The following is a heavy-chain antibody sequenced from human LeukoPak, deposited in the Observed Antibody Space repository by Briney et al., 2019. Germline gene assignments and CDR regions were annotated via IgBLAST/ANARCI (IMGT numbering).Heavy chain of an antibody. Sequence: ASVKVSFKASGYTFTSYYMHWVRQAPGQGLEWMGLINPSGGSTSYAQKFQGRVTMTRDTSTSTVYMELSSLRSEDTAVYYCARVVSSSSSWSSKYFQHWGQGTLVTVSS. J-gene: IGHJ1*01. V-gene: IGHV1-46*01. D-gene: IGHD6-13*01. CDR2: INPSGGST. CDR1: GYTFTSYY. CDR3: ARVVSSSSSWSSKYFQH.